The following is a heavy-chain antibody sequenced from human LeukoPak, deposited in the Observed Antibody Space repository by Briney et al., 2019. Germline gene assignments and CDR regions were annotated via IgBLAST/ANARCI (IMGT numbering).Heavy chain of an antibody. CDR1: GGSISSYY. J-gene: IGHJ4*02. CDR3: ARMYGYTYGPDY. D-gene: IGHD5-12*01. CDR2: VYYSGST. Sequence: SETPSLTCTVSGGSISSYYWNWIRQPPGKGLEWIGHVYYSGSTNYSPSLKSRVTISVDTSKNQFSLNLTSVTAADTAVYYCARMYGYTYGPDYWGQGTLVTVSS. V-gene: IGHV4-59*01.